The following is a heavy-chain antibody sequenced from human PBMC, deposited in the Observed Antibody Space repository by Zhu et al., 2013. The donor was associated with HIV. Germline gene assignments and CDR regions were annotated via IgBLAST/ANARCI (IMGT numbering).Heavy chain of an antibody. Sequence: QVQLQESGPGLVKPSETLSLTCTVSGGSISSSSYYWGWIRQPPGKGLEWIGSIYYSGSTYYNPSLESRVTISVDTSKNQFSLQLTSVIPADTAVYYCARGDPYSNYAMDLWGQGTAVTVSS. V-gene: IGHV4-39*07. CDR1: GGSISSSSYY. J-gene: IGHJ6*02. CDR3: ARGDPYSNYAMDL. CDR2: IYYSGST.